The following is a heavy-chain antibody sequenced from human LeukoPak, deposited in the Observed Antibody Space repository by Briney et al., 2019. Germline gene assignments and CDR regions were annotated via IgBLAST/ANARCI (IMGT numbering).Heavy chain of an antibody. Sequence: GGSLRLSCVASGFPFSSYSMTWVRQAPGKGLEWVANIKPDGTTKFYVDSVKGRFTTSRDNALNSLYLQMNSLRAEDTAIYYCARSIPYGTTWYGRSDYWGQGTLVTVSS. CDR1: GFPFSSYS. V-gene: IGHV3-7*03. J-gene: IGHJ4*02. CDR3: ARSIPYGTTWYGRSDY. CDR2: IKPDGTTK. D-gene: IGHD6-13*01.